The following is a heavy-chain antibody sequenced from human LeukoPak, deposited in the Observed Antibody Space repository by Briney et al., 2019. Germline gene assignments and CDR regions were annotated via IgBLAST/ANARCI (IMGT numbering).Heavy chain of an antibody. CDR2: IRRDGTT. D-gene: IGHD2-15*01. CDR1: GFTVSSYW. V-gene: IGHV3-74*01. CDR3: ARYAGQATPFDY. Sequence: GGSLTLSCAASGFTVSSYWIHWVRQAPGKGLVWVSLIRRDGTTSFAASVQGRFTISRDNARNTLYLQMNSLAAEDTAVSYCARYAGQATPFDYWGPGTLVTVSS. J-gene: IGHJ4*02.